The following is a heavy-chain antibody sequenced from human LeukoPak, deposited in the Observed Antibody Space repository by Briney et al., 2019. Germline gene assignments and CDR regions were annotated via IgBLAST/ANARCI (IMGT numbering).Heavy chain of an antibody. D-gene: IGHD1-26*01. J-gene: IGHJ4*02. CDR2: IYYSGST. CDR3: ARAVAPQWELLGYFDY. CDR1: GGSISSHY. Sequence: SETLSLTCTVSGGSISSHYGSWIRQPPGKGLEWIGYIYYSGSTNYNPSLKSRVTLSVDTSKNQFSLKLSSVTAADTAVYYCARAVAPQWELLGYFDYWGQGTLVTVSS. V-gene: IGHV4-59*11.